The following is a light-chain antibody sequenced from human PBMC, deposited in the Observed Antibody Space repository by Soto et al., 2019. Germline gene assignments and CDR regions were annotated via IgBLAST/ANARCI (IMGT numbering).Light chain of an antibody. CDR1: SGSVSTSYY. CDR3: VLYMGSGIWV. J-gene: IGLJ3*02. V-gene: IGLV8-61*01. Sequence: TVVTQEPSFSVSPGGTVTLTCGLSSGSVSTSYYPSWYQQTPGQAPRTLIYSTNTRSSGVPDRFSGSILGNKAALTITGAQADDESDYYCVLYMGSGIWVFGGGTKVTLL. CDR2: STN.